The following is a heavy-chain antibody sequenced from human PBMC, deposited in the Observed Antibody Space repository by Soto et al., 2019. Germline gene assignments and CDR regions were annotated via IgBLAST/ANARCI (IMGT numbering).Heavy chain of an antibody. J-gene: IGHJ3*02. CDR2: IKSDGSAT. Sequence: EVQLVESGGGLVQPGGSLTISCAASGFTLSSYWMHWVRQAPGKGLVWVSRIKSDGSATNYADSVKGRLTISRDNAKNSLDLQMDSRRAEDTAVYYCAMTTMTDWTGAFDIWGQGTMVTVSS. D-gene: IGHD4-17*01. CDR3: AMTTMTDWTGAFDI. CDR1: GFTLSSYW. V-gene: IGHV3-74*01.